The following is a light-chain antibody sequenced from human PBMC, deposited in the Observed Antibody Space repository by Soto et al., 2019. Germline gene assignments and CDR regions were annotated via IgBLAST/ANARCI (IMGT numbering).Light chain of an antibody. Sequence: PGDRVTLSCRASQSISINLAWYQHKPGQAPRLLIYDTSSRATGVPDRYSASGSGTDFTLTISRLEPEDFAVYYCQQYGSSPWTFGQGTKVDI. J-gene: IGKJ1*01. CDR2: DTS. CDR3: QQYGSSPWT. V-gene: IGKV3-20*01. CDR1: QSISIN.